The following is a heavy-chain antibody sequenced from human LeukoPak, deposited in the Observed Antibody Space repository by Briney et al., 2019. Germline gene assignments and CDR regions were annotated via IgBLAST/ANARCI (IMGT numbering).Heavy chain of an antibody. CDR3: ARDMWYYYDSSGYYDY. V-gene: IGHV4-4*07. D-gene: IGHD3-22*01. J-gene: IGHJ4*02. CDR2: IYTSGST. Sequence: SETLSLTCTVSGGSISSYYWSWIRQPAGKGLEWIGRIYTSGSTNYNPSLKSRVTMSVDTSKNQFSLKLSSVTAADTAVYYCARDMWYYYDSSGYYDYWGQGTLVTVSS. CDR1: GGSISSYY.